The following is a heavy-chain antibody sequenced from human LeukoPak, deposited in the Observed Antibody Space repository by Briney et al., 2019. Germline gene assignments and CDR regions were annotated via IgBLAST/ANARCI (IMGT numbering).Heavy chain of an antibody. V-gene: IGHV3-21*04. CDR1: GFTFISYS. CDR2: ISSSSSYI. Sequence: PGGSLRLSCAASGFTFISYSMNWVRQAPGKGLEWVSSISSSSSYIYYADSVKGRFTISRDNAKNSLYLQMNSLRAEDTAVYYCAKVGGRRIVVVPAASFDYWGQGTLVTVSS. J-gene: IGHJ4*02. CDR3: AKVGGRRIVVVPAASFDY. D-gene: IGHD2-2*01.